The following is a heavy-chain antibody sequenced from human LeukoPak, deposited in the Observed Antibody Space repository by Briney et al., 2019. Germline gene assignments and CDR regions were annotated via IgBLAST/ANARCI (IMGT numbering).Heavy chain of an antibody. CDR3: ARAYSYSSSWYFTLFLPVLAFDI. CDR2: VYYSGST. CDR1: GGSISSGGYY. V-gene: IGHV4-31*03. D-gene: IGHD6-13*01. J-gene: IGHJ3*02. Sequence: SETLSLTCTVSGGSISSGGYYWSWIRQHPGKGLEWIGYVYYSGSTYYNPSLKSRVTISVDTSKNQFSLKLSSVTAADTAVYYCARAYSYSSSWYFTLFLPVLAFDIWGQGTMVTVSS.